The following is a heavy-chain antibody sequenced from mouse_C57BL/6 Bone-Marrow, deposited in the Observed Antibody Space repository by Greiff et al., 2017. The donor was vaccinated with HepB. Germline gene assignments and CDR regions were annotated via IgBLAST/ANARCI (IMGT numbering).Heavy chain of an antibody. CDR3: ARSSYYYGSEENYFDY. Sequence: EVKVVESGGGLVQPGGSLSLSCAASGFTFTDYYMSWVRQPPGKALEWLGFIRNKANGYTTEYSASVKGRFTISRDNSQSILYLQMNALRAEDSATYYCARSSYYYGSEENYFDYWGQGTTLTVSS. CDR1: GFTFTDYY. J-gene: IGHJ2*01. CDR2: IRNKANGYTT. D-gene: IGHD1-1*01. V-gene: IGHV7-3*01.